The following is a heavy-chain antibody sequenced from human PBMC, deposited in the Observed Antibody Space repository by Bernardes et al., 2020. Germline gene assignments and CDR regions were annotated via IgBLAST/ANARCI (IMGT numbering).Heavy chain of an antibody. CDR3: ARAGRFRSFYYYYGMDV. J-gene: IGHJ6*04. CDR1: GGSFSGYY. V-gene: IGHV4-34*01. D-gene: IGHD3-3*01. CDR2: INHSGST. Sequence: SETLSLTCAVYGGSFSGYYWSWIRQPPGKGLEWIGEINHSGSTNYNPSLKSRVTISVDTSKNQFSLKLSSVTAADTAVYYCARAGRFRSFYYYYGMDVWGKGTTVTVSS.